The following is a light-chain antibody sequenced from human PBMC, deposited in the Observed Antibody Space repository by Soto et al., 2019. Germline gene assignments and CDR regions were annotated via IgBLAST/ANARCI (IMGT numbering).Light chain of an antibody. CDR3: CSLTTSHTYV. J-gene: IGLJ1*01. Sequence: SVLTQPASLSGSPGQSRTISCTGTSSDIGHYDYVSWYQQHPGKAPKLMIYHVTYRPSGVSNRYSGSKSGNSASLTISGLQADDEADYYCCSLTTSHTYVFGSGTKVTVL. CDR2: HVT. CDR1: SSDIGHYDY. V-gene: IGLV2-14*03.